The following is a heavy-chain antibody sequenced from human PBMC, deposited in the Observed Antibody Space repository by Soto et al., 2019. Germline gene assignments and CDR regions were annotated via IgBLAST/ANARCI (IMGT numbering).Heavy chain of an antibody. CDR3: ARGWELAR. Sequence: QVQLVQSGAEVKKPGASVKVSYKASGYTFTSYAMHWVRQAPGQRLEWMGWINAGNGNTKYSQKFQGRVTITRDTSASTVYMELSSLRSEDTAVYYCARGWELARWGQGTLVTVSS. CDR1: GYTFTSYA. J-gene: IGHJ4*02. D-gene: IGHD1-26*01. V-gene: IGHV1-3*01. CDR2: INAGNGNT.